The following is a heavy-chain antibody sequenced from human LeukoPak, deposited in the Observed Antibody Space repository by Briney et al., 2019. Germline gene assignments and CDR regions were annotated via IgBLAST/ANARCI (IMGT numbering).Heavy chain of an antibody. CDR1: GASINSYY. V-gene: IGHV4-59*08. Sequence: SETLSLTCTVSGASINSYYWSWIRQPPGKGLDWVACISHSGNTNYNPSLKTRVTISADTSKSQISLKLTSVTAADTATYYCARHYSTDPFDYWGQGTPVTVSS. CDR2: ISHSGNT. D-gene: IGHD4-11*01. J-gene: IGHJ4*02. CDR3: ARHYSTDPFDY.